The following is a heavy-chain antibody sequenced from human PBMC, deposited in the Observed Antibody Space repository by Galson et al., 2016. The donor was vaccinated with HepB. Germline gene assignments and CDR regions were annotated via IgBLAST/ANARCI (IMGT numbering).Heavy chain of an antibody. V-gene: IGHV4-31*03. CDR3: ARGTYDSTGYAFDI. Sequence: LSLTCIVSGGSISRGGYYWSWIRQHPGKGLEWIGFMFYSGTSNYNPSLKSRVTISIDTSKNQFSLKLTSVTAADTAVYYCARGTYDSTGYAFDIWGQGTMVTVSS. J-gene: IGHJ3*02. CDR2: MFYSGTS. D-gene: IGHD3-22*01. CDR1: GGSISRGGYY.